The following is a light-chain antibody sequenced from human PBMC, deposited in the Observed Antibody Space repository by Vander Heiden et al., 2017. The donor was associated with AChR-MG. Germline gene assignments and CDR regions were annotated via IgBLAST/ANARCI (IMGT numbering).Light chain of an antibody. CDR1: SSNIGSNS. CDR2: KNN. V-gene: IGLV1-44*01. CDR3: STWDDSLNGVV. Sequence: QSVLTQPPSASGAPGQRVTIPCSGTSSNIGSNSVNWFQQIPGTAPKLLIYKNNQRPSGVPDRFSASKSGTSASLAISGLQSEDEADYYCSTWDDSLNGVVFGGGIKLTVL. J-gene: IGLJ2*01.